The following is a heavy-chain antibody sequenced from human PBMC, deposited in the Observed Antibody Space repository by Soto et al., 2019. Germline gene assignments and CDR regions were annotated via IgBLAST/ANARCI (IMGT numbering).Heavy chain of an antibody. V-gene: IGHV4-4*07. D-gene: IGHD3-22*01. CDR1: GGSISSYY. Sequence: SETLSLTCTVSGGSISSYYWSWIRQPAGKGLEWIGRIYTSGSTNYNPSLKSRVTMSVDTSKNQFSLKLGSVTAADTAVYYCTGEKGVDYYDSSGLFDYWGQGTLVTVSS. CDR2: IYTSGST. CDR3: TGEKGVDYYDSSGLFDY. J-gene: IGHJ4*02.